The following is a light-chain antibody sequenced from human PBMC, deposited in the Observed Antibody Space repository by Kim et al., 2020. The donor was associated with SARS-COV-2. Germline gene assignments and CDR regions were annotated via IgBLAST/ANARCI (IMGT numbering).Light chain of an antibody. Sequence: LSPGESATLSCRASQSVSSSLAWYQQKPGQAPRLLIYGASSRATGIPDRFSGSGSGTDFTLTISRLEPEDFAVYYCQQYSSSPVTFGQGTRLEIK. CDR2: GAS. V-gene: IGKV3-20*01. CDR3: QQYSSSPVT. J-gene: IGKJ5*01. CDR1: QSVSSS.